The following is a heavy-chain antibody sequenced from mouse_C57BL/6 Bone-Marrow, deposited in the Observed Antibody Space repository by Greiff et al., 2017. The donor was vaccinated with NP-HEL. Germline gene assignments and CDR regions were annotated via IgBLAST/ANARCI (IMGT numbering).Heavy chain of an antibody. D-gene: IGHD1-1*01. J-gene: IGHJ1*03. CDR2: IDPENGDT. Sequence: VQLKQSGAELVRPGASVKLSCTASGFNIKDDYMHWVKQRPEQGLEWIGWIDPENGDTEYASKFQGKATITADTSSNPAYLQLSSLTSEDTAVYYCTTHYYGGSNWYFDVWGTGTTVTVSS. CDR3: TTHYYGGSNWYFDV. CDR1: GFNIKDDY. V-gene: IGHV14-4*01.